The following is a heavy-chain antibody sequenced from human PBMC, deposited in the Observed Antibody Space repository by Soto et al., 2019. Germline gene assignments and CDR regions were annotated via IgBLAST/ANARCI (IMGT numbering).Heavy chain of an antibody. J-gene: IGHJ6*04. CDR2: IRPYSGNT. Sequence: QVQLVQSGDEVRKPGSSVKVSCKASGYIFVNYGIAWVRQAPGQGLEWMGWIRPYSGNTHYASKVQGRLTMTKDTSTITAYMDVGSMTSDYKAVYCCAVVYNYVTPNPHDVAGEGTTVTVSS. D-gene: IGHD1-20*01. CDR1: GYIFVNYG. CDR3: AVVYNYVTPNPHDV. V-gene: IGHV1-18*01.